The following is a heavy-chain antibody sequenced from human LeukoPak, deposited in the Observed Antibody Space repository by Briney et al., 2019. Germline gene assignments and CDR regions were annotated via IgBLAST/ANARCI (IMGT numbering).Heavy chain of an antibody. Sequence: GRSLRLSCAASGFTFSSYGMHWVRQAPGKGLAWVALISYDGSNKYYADSVKGRFTISRDNSKNSLYLQMNSLRAEDTAVYYCASGERSGYLGWGQGTLVTVSS. CDR1: GFTFSSYG. D-gene: IGHD3-3*01. CDR2: ISYDGSNK. CDR3: ASGERSGYLG. V-gene: IGHV3-30*03. J-gene: IGHJ4*02.